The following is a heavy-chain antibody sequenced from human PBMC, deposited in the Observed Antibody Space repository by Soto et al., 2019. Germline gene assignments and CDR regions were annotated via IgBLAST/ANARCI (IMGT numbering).Heavy chain of an antibody. Sequence: GASVKVSCKASGYTFTSYGISWVRQAPGQGLEWMGWISAYNGNTNYAQKLQGRVTMTTDTSTSTAYMELRGLRSDDTAVYYCARRASGSGSRQPLDYWGQGTLVTVSS. CDR3: ARRASGSGSRQPLDY. D-gene: IGHD3-10*01. J-gene: IGHJ4*02. CDR2: ISAYNGNT. V-gene: IGHV1-18*01. CDR1: GYTFTSYG.